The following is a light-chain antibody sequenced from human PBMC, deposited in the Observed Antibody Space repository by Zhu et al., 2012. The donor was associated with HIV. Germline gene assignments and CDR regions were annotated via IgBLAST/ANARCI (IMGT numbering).Light chain of an antibody. CDR3: QQRSNWPLT. Sequence: IVLTQSPATLSLSPGERATVSCRASRSVSSFLAWYQQKPGQAPRLLIYDSSKRAAGLPPRFSGSGSGTDFTLTISSLEPEDFALYYCQQRSNWPLTFGGGAKVEIK. CDR1: RSVSSF. J-gene: IGKJ4*01. V-gene: IGKV3-11*01. CDR2: DSS.